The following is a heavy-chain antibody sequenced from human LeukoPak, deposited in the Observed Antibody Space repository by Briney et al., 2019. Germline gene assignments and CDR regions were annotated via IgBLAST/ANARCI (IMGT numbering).Heavy chain of an antibody. CDR3: ARVGGDTGRSFGY. CDR1: GFTFSSYA. Sequence: GGSLRLSCAASGFTFSSYAMHWVRQAPGKGLEWVGRTRKRANSYTTEYAASVRGRFTISRDDSKKSLYLQMNSLKVEDTAVYYCARVGGDTGRSFGYWGQGTLVTVSS. V-gene: IGHV3-72*01. D-gene: IGHD5-18*01. J-gene: IGHJ4*02. CDR2: TRKRANSYTT.